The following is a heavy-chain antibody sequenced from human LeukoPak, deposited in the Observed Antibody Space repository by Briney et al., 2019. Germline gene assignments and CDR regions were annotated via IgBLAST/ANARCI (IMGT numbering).Heavy chain of an antibody. CDR2: IKNDGSIT. D-gene: IGHD3-10*01. Sequence: GGSLRLSCAASGFTFSSYWMHWVRQVPGKGRVWVSHIKNDGSITSYADSVKARFTISRDNAKNTLYLQMNSLRAEDTAVYYCARGYYGSENDALDIWGQGTMVTVSS. J-gene: IGHJ3*02. CDR3: ARGYYGSENDALDI. V-gene: IGHV3-74*01. CDR1: GFTFSSYW.